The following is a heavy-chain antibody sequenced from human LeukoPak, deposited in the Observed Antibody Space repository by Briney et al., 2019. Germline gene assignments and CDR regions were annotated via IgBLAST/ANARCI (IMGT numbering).Heavy chain of an antibody. CDR1: GYTFTSYG. Sequence: ASVKVSCKASGYTFTSYGISWVRQAPGQGLEWMGWISAYNGNTNYAQRLQGRVTMTTDTSTSTAYMELRSLRSDDTAVYYCARGSSTSIISAFDIWGQGTMVTVSS. CDR3: ARGSSTSIISAFDI. J-gene: IGHJ3*02. CDR2: ISAYNGNT. D-gene: IGHD2-2*01. V-gene: IGHV1-18*01.